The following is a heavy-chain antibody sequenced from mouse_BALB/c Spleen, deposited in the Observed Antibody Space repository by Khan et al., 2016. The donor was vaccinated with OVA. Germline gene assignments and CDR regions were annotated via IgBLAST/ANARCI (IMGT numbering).Heavy chain of an antibody. V-gene: IGHV2-9*02. D-gene: IGHD1-3*01. CDR3: SRLEDI. CDR2: IWAGGST. CDR1: GFSLTSYG. Sequence: VQLQESGPGLVAPSQSLSITCTVSGFSLTSYGVHWVRQPPGKGLEWLGVIWAGGSTNYNSALMSRLSISKDNSKSQVFLKMNSLQSSDTAMYYCSRLEDIWRQGTTLTVSS. J-gene: IGHJ2*01.